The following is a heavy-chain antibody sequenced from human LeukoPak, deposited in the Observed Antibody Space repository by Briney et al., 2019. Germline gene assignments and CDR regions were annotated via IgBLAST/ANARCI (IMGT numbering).Heavy chain of an antibody. Sequence: PSETLSLTCTVSGGSISSSSYYWGWIRQPPGKGLEWIGEINHSGSTNYNPSLKSRVTISVDTSKNQFSLKLSSVTAADTAVYYCARIKLGLPLIWFGELSLRSFDYWGQGTLVTVSS. V-gene: IGHV4-39*07. CDR1: GGSISSSSYY. J-gene: IGHJ4*02. CDR3: ARIKLGLPLIWFGELSLRSFDY. D-gene: IGHD3-10*01. CDR2: INHSGST.